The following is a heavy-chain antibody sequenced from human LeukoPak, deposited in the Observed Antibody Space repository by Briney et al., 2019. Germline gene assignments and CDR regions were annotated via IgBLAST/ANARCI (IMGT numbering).Heavy chain of an antibody. V-gene: IGHV4-61*01. CDR1: GYSISSGYY. J-gene: IGHJ5*02. CDR3: ARADYGDYGGGYWFDP. Sequence: PSETLSLTCTVSGYSISSGYYWNWIRQPPGKGLEWIGYIYYSGSTNYNPSLKSRVTISVDTSKNQFSLKLRSVTAADTAVYYCARADYGDYGGGYWFDPWGQGTLVTVSS. CDR2: IYYSGST. D-gene: IGHD4-17*01.